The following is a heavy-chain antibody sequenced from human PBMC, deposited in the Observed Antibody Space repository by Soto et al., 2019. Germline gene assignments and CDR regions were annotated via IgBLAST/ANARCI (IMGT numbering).Heavy chain of an antibody. V-gene: IGHV1-18*01. D-gene: IGHD2-21*02. CDR2: ISAYNGNT. CDR1: GYTFTSYG. Sequence: GASVKVSCKASGYTFTSYGISWVRQAPGQGLEWMGWISAYNGNTNYAQKLQGRVTMTRDTSTTTVFMELSSLRSDDTAVYYCARGGHIAVVTASFDYWGQGTLVTVSS. J-gene: IGHJ4*02. CDR3: ARGGHIAVVTASFDY.